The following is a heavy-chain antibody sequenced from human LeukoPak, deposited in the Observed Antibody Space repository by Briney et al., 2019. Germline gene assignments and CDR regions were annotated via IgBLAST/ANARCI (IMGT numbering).Heavy chain of an antibody. D-gene: IGHD3-9*01. V-gene: IGHV4-59*01. CDR1: GGSISSYY. J-gene: IGHJ4*02. Sequence: SETLSLTCTVSGGSISSYYWSWIRQPPGKGLEWIGYIYYIGSTNYNPSLKSRVTISVDTSKNQFSLRLSSVTAADTAVYYCARTYYDVLTGYYSGGGPFDYWGQGTLVTVSS. CDR3: ARTYYDVLTGYYSGGGPFDY. CDR2: IYYIGST.